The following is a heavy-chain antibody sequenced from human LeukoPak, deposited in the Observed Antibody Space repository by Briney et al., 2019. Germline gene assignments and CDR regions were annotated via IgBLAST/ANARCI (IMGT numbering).Heavy chain of an antibody. Sequence: KSSETLSLTCAVYGGSFSGYYWSWIRQPPGKGLEWIGEINHSGSTNYNPSLKSRVTISVDTSKNQFSLKLSSVTAADTAVYYCARDRHSSGWPNWFDPWGQGTLVTVSS. CDR2: INHSGST. J-gene: IGHJ5*02. D-gene: IGHD6-19*01. V-gene: IGHV4-34*01. CDR3: ARDRHSSGWPNWFDP. CDR1: GGSFSGYY.